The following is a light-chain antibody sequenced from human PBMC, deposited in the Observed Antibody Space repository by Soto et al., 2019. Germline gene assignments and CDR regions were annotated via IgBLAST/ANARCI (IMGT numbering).Light chain of an antibody. CDR3: AAWDDNLSGVI. V-gene: IGLV1-47*01. Sequence: QAVVTQPPSASGTPGQRVTIFCSGSRSNIGSNYVYWYQQLPGTAPKLLIYKNDQRPSGVPDRFSGSKSGTSASLAISGLRSEDEADYYCAAWDDNLSGVIFGGGTKLTVL. J-gene: IGLJ2*01. CDR1: RSNIGSNY. CDR2: KND.